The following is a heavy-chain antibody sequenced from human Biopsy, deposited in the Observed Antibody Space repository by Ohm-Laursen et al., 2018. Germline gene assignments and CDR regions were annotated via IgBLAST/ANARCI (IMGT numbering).Heavy chain of an antibody. D-gene: IGHD2-15*01. V-gene: IGHV4-61*01. J-gene: IGHJ5*02. CDR1: AGSVSSSSYY. Sequence: GTLSLTCTVSAGSVSSSSYYWSWIRQPPGQGLEWIGYIHNTGSTNYNPSLKSRVSISVDTSKNQFSLELSSVTAADTAVYFCARSLLVASLNWFDPWGQGTLVTVTS. CDR3: ARSLLVASLNWFDP. CDR2: IHNTGST.